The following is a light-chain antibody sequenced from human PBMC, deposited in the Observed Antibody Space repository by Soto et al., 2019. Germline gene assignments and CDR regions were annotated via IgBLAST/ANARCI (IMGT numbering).Light chain of an antibody. J-gene: IGLJ2*01. CDR3: HVWDSDRDQPV. Sequence: SYELTQPPSVSVAPGKTARITCGGNNIGSKSVHWYQQKSGQAPVLVIYYEIDRPSGIPERFSGSNYGNTATLTISSVEAGDVADYYCHVWDSDRDQPVFGGGTKLTVL. V-gene: IGLV3-21*04. CDR2: YEI. CDR1: NIGSKS.